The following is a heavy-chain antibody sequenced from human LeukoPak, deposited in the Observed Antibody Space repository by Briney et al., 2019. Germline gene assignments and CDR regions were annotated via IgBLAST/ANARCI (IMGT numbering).Heavy chain of an antibody. CDR1: GFSFTSFA. CDR3: AKHLWRDLLWFGEGYYVDY. J-gene: IGHJ4*02. Sequence: GGSLRLSCAASGFSFTSFAMTWVRQAPGKGLEWISAISPRGNSIYYSDSVRGRFTISRDSSKSTLYLQMNSLRVDDTAVYYCAKHLWRDLLWFGEGYYVDYWGQGTMVTVSS. CDR2: ISPRGNSI. V-gene: IGHV3-23*01. D-gene: IGHD3-10*01.